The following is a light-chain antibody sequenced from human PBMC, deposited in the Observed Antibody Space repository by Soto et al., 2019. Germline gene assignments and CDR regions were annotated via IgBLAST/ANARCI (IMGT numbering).Light chain of an antibody. V-gene: IGLV1-36*01. Sequence: HSVLTQPPSVSEAPRQRVTISCSGSSSNIGNNAVNWYQQLPGKAPKLLIYYDDLLPSGVSDRFSGSKSGTSASLAISGLQSEDEADYYCAAWDDSLNGQVFGTGTKLTVL. J-gene: IGLJ1*01. CDR2: YDD. CDR3: AAWDDSLNGQV. CDR1: SSNIGNNA.